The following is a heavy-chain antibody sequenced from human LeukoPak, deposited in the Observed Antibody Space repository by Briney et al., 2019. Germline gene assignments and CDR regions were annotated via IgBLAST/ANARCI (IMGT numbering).Heavy chain of an antibody. CDR3: ARHYPDSSSWYLQFDY. CDR1: GYSISSGYY. V-gene: IGHV4-38-2*01. J-gene: IGHJ4*02. CDR2: IYYSGST. D-gene: IGHD6-13*01. Sequence: TSETLSLTCAVSGYSISSGYYWGWIRQPPGKGLEWIGSIYYSGSTYYNPSLKSRVTISVDTSKNQFSLKLSSVTAADTAVYYCARHYPDSSSWYLQFDYWGQGTLVTVSS.